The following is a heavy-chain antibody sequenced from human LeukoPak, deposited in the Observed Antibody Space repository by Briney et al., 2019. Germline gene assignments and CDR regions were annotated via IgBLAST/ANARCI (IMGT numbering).Heavy chain of an antibody. V-gene: IGHV1-69*13. CDR3: ARADPYYYDSSGFDY. CDR2: ISPIFGTA. D-gene: IGHD3-22*01. CDR1: GGTFSSYA. J-gene: IGHJ4*02. Sequence: ASVKVSCKASGGTFSSYAISCVRQAPGQGLEWMGGISPIFGTANYAQKFQGRVTITADESTSTAYMELSSLRSEDTAVYYCARADPYYYDSSGFDYWGQGTLVTVSS.